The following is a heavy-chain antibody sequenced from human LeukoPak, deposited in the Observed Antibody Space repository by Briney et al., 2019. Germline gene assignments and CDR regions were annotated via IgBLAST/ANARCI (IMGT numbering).Heavy chain of an antibody. CDR3: ARSYSSSWYMNY. Sequence: PSETLSLTCAVYGGSFSGYYWSWIRQPPGKGLEWIGEINHSGSTNYNPSLKSRVTISVDTSKNQFSLKLSSVTAADTAVYYCARSYSSSWYMNYWGQGTLVTVSS. V-gene: IGHV4-34*01. J-gene: IGHJ4*02. CDR1: GGSFSGYY. CDR2: INHSGST. D-gene: IGHD6-13*01.